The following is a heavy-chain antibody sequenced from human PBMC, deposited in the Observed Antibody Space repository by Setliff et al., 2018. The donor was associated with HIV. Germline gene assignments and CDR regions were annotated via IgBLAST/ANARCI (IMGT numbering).Heavy chain of an antibody. J-gene: IGHJ4*02. CDR3: VTSAENTVVTYFDN. CDR1: GFIFTNYE. Sequence: GGSLRLSCIASGFIFTNYEMNWVRQAPGKGLEWIAYIRSSGSITYYAESVRGRFVVSRDNAKNSLYLQMSGLRDDDTAIYYCVTSAENTVVTYFDNWGQGTLVTVSS. V-gene: IGHV3-48*03. D-gene: IGHD2-21*02. CDR2: IRSSGSIT.